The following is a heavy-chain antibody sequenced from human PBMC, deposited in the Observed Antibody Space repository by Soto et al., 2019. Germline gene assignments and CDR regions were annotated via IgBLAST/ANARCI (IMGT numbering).Heavy chain of an antibody. CDR3: ATAPYYDFWSGYYNAGWFDP. D-gene: IGHD3-3*01. CDR2: FDPEDGET. J-gene: IGHJ5*02. V-gene: IGHV1-24*01. Sequence: QVQLVQSGAEVKKPGASVKVSCKVSGYTLTELSMHWVRQAPGKGLEWMGGFDPEDGETIYAQKFQGRVTMTEDTTTDTAYMELSSLRSEDTAVYDCATAPYYDFWSGYYNAGWFDPWGQGTLVTVSS. CDR1: GYTLTELS.